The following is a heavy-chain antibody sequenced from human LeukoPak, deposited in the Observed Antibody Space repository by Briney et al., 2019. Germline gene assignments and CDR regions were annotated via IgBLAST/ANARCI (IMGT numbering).Heavy chain of an antibody. Sequence: GGSLRLSCAASGFIFSDYYMSWIRQAPGKGLEWVSYISSSGSTMYYTDSVKGRFTISRDNAKDSLYLQMNSLRADDTAVYYCARDLGPRPGYYYGSGTHSDDQGWFDPWGQGTLVTVSS. D-gene: IGHD3-10*01. CDR3: ARDLGPRPGYYYGSGTHSDDQGWFDP. V-gene: IGHV3-11*01. CDR1: GFIFSDYY. CDR2: ISSSGSTM. J-gene: IGHJ5*02.